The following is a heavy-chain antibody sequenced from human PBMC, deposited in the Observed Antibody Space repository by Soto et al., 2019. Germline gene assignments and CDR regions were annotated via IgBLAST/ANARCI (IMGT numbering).Heavy chain of an antibody. V-gene: IGHV3-23*01. CDR1: GFTFSSYA. D-gene: IGHD1-7*01. Sequence: EVQLLESGGGLVQPGGSLRLSCAASGFTFSSYAMSWVRQAPRKGLEWVSAISGSGGSTYYADSVKGRFTISRDNSKNTLYLQMNSLRAEDTAVYYCAKSTLELPDYMDVWGKGTTVTVSS. CDR3: AKSTLELPDYMDV. CDR2: ISGSGGST. J-gene: IGHJ6*03.